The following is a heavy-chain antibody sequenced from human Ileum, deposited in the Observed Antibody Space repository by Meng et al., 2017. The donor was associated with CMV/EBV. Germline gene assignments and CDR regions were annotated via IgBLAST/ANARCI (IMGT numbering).Heavy chain of an antibody. Sequence: ASVKVSCKASGFTFTAYYMYWNRQAPGQGLEWVEWINPGSGATGYAQKFKGRVTVTRDTSISTLYMELRSLTSDDTAMYYCARDGISSSPDFNYWGQGTLVTVSS. CDR3: ARDGISSSPDFNY. J-gene: IGHJ4*02. CDR2: INPGSGAT. CDR1: GFTFTAYY. V-gene: IGHV1-2*02. D-gene: IGHD6-6*01.